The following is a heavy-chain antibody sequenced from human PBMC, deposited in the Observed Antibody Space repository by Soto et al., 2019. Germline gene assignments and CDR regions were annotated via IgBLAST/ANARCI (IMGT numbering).Heavy chain of an antibody. J-gene: IGHJ6*02. CDR2: INPNSGGT. V-gene: IGHV1-2*02. Sequence: GASVKVSCKASGYTFTGYYMHWMRQAPGQGLEWMGWINPNSGGTNYAQKFQGRVTMTRDTSISTAYMELSRLRSDDTAVYYCARVYSSSPPYYYYYGMDVWGQGTTVTVSS. CDR1: GYTFTGYY. CDR3: ARVYSSSPPYYYYYGMDV. D-gene: IGHD6-6*01.